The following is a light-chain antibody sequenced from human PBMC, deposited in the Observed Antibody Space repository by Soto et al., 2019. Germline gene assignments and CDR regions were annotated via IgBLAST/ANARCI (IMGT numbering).Light chain of an antibody. CDR2: DVS. CDR1: SSDVGGYNY. Sequence: QSVQTQPASVSGSPGQSITISCTGTSSDVGGYNYVSWYQQHPGKAPKLMIYDVSNRPSGVSNRFSGSKSGNTASLTISGLQAEDEADYYCSSYTSSSPPYVFGTGTKVT. J-gene: IGLJ1*01. V-gene: IGLV2-14*01. CDR3: SSYTSSSPPYV.